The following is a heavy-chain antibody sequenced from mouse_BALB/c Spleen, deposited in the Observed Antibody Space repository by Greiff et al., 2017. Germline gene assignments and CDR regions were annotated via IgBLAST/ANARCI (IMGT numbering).Heavy chain of an antibody. CDR1: GFSLTSYG. CDR2: IWSGGST. D-gene: IGHD2-14*01. J-gene: IGHJ3*01. Sequence: VKLQESGPGLVQPSQSLSITCTVSGFSLTSYGVHWVRQSPGKGLEWLGVIWSGGSTDYNAAFISRLSISKDNSKSQVFFKMNSLQANDTAIYYCAREHGYDGAWFAYWGQGTLVTVSA. V-gene: IGHV2-2*02. CDR3: AREHGYDGAWFAY.